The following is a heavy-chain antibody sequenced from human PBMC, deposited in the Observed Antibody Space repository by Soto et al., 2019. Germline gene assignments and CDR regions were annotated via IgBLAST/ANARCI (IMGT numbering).Heavy chain of an antibody. V-gene: IGHV4-34*01. D-gene: IGHD3-16*01. CDR3: QGGDF. Sequence: QLQLQQWGAGLLKPSETLSLTCAVSGGSFRGYFWSWIRQSPDKGLEWIGEINDSGSTYYNPSFKSRLTISVDTSNSQISLRLTAVTAAVSAVYYCQGGDFWGQGTRVTVSS. CDR1: GGSFRGYF. CDR2: INDSGST. J-gene: IGHJ4*02.